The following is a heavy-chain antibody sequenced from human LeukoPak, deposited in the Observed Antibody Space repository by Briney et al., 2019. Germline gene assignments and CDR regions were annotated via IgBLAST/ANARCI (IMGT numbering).Heavy chain of an antibody. CDR1: GGSISSYY. Sequence: SETLSLTCSVSGGSISSYYWSWIRQPPGKGLEWIGYMYNSGSTNYNPSLKSRVSMSVDTSKNQFSLKLTSVTAADTAVYYCSRMGASDFFDYWGQGTLVT. V-gene: IGHV4-59*01. CDR3: SRMGASDFFDY. J-gene: IGHJ4*02. D-gene: IGHD1-26*01. CDR2: MYNSGST.